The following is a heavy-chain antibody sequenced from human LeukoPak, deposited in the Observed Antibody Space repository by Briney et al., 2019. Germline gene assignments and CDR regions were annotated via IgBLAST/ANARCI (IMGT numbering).Heavy chain of an antibody. D-gene: IGHD3-22*01. CDR3: ARDGGYYDSSGYTKWYYFDY. J-gene: IGHJ4*02. V-gene: IGHV3-23*01. CDR2: ISGDGGTI. CDR1: GFTFSTYA. Sequence: PGGSLRLSCAASGFTFSTYAMSWVRQAPGKGLEWVSAISGDGGTIYYADSVKGRFTISRDNSKNTLYLQMNSLRAEDTAVYYCARDGGYYDSSGYTKWYYFDYWGRGTLVTVSS.